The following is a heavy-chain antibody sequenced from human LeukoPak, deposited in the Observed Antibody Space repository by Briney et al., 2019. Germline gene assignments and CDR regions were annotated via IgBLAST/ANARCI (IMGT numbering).Heavy chain of an antibody. D-gene: IGHD2-2*01. Sequence: PSETLSLTCGVSGYSISSGYYWGWIRQPPGKGLEWIGSIYQSGSTYYNPSLKSRVTISLDTSKSQFSLKLTSVTAADTAVYYCATSSRPQYQQPSFWGQGTLVTVSS. CDR3: ATSSRPQYQQPSF. CDR1: GYSISSGYY. J-gene: IGHJ4*02. CDR2: IYQSGST. V-gene: IGHV4-38-2*01.